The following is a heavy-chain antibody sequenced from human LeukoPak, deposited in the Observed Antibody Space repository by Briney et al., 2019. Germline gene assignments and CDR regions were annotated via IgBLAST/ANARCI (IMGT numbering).Heavy chain of an antibody. CDR3: TTDRDSSGYYYVSSFDM. D-gene: IGHD3-22*01. J-gene: IGHJ3*02. Sequence: GXSLRLSCAASGFTFNKAWMNWVRQTPGKGLEWVGRIKSKSDGGTRAYAAPLKGKFNSLRDEEKKQVYLQMDSLETEDTAMYYCTTDRDSSGYYYVSSFDMWGQGTMVTVSS. CDR1: GFTFNKAW. CDR2: IKSKSDGGTR. V-gene: IGHV3-15*01.